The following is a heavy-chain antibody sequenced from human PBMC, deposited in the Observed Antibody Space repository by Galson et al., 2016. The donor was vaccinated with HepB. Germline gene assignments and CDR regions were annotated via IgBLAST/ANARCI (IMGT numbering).Heavy chain of an antibody. D-gene: IGHD3-22*01. CDR2: IIPTFHTP. V-gene: IGHV1-69*13. CDR1: GGTFGTSS. CDR3: ARVYSGSSGYPNYFDY. Sequence: SVKVSCKASGGTFGTSSISWLRQAPGQGLEWMGGIIPTFHTPNYAQRFQGRMTITADESTTTVYVDLSSLTSEDTAVYFVARVYSGSSGYPNYFDYWGQGTLVTVSS. J-gene: IGHJ4*02.